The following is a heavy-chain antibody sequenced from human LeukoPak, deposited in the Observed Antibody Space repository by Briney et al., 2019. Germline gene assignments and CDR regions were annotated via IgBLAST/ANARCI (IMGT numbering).Heavy chain of an antibody. CDR1: GFIFENFA. D-gene: IGHD6-19*01. Sequence: GGSLRLSCVASGFIFENFAIHWVRQAPGKGLEWVANIKQDGSEKYYVDSVKGRFTISRDNAKNSLYLQMNSLRAEDTAVYYCARQWLGYYFDYWGQGTLVTVSS. V-gene: IGHV3-7*01. CDR2: IKQDGSEK. J-gene: IGHJ4*02. CDR3: ARQWLGYYFDY.